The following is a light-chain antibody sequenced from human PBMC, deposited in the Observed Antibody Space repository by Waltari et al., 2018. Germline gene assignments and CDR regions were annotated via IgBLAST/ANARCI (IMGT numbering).Light chain of an antibody. CDR1: SSDVGGYNY. CDR3: SAYISSSTLEL. J-gene: IGLJ2*01. Sequence: QSALTQPASVSGSPGPSITISCTGTSSDVGGYNYVSWYQQHPGKAPHLMIFDVNNRPSGVSNRFSGSKSGNTASLTISGLQAEDEADYYCSAYISSSTLELFGGGTRLTVL. CDR2: DVN. V-gene: IGLV2-14*03.